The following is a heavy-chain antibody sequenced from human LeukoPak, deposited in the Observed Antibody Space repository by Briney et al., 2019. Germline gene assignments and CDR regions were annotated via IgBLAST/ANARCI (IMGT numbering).Heavy chain of an antibody. CDR1: GGSVSSGSYY. J-gene: IGHJ4*02. CDR2: IYYSGSI. D-gene: IGHD3-16*02. CDR3: ARGLWGNYCYSYGY. Sequence: SETLSLTCTISGGSVSSGSYYWSWIRQPPGKELEWIGYIYYSGSINYNPSLKSRVTISVDTSKNQFSLKLSSVTAADTAVYYCARGLWGNYCYSYGYWGQGTLVTVSP. V-gene: IGHV4-61*01.